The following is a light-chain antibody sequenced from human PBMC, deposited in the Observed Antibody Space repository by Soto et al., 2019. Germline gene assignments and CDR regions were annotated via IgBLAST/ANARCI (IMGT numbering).Light chain of an antibody. Sequence: QSALTQPPSASGSPGQSVTISCTGTSSDVGGYNYVSWYQQHPGKAPKLMIYEVSKRPSGVPDRFYGSKSGNTASLTVSGLQAEDDADYYCSSYAGSYRVFGTGTKVTVL. J-gene: IGLJ1*01. CDR3: SSYAGSYRV. CDR1: SSDVGGYNY. CDR2: EVS. V-gene: IGLV2-8*01.